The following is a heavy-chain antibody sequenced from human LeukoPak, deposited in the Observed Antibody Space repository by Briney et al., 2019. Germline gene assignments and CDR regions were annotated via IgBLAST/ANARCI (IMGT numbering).Heavy chain of an antibody. V-gene: IGHV3-30*18. Sequence: GALNLSCAASGFPFNSYAMHWVRQAPGKGLEWVAMISYDGSDKYYTESVKGGCTISRDNSKNTVYLQMNILRAEDTAVYYCAKDRHYESNVLGYWGQGTLVTVSS. CDR2: ISYDGSDK. D-gene: IGHD3-22*01. J-gene: IGHJ4*02. CDR1: GFPFNSYA. CDR3: AKDRHYESNVLGY.